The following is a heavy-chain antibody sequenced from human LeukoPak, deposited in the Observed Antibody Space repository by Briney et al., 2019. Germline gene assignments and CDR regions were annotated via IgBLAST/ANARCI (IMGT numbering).Heavy chain of an antibody. D-gene: IGHD3-16*01. CDR3: ARVKGSFNYYYYYMDV. V-gene: IGHV1-18*01. CDR1: GYTFTSYG. Sequence: GASVKVSCKASGYTFTSYGISWVRQAPGQGLEWMGWISAYNGNTNYAQELQGRVTMTTDTSTSTAYMELRSLRSDDTAVYYCARVKGSFNYYYYYMDVWGKGTTVTVSS. CDR2: ISAYNGNT. J-gene: IGHJ6*03.